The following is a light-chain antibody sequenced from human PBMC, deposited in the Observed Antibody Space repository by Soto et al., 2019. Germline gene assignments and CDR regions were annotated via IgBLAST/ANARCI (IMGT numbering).Light chain of an antibody. CDR1: SSDVGAYTF. CDR2: DVS. J-gene: IGLJ1*01. CDR3: SSYTSSSTHV. V-gene: IGLV2-14*03. Sequence: QSALTQPASVSGTPGQSITISCTGTSSDVGAYTFVSWYQQHPDKVPKLMIFDVSRRPSGVSDRFSGSKSGNTASLTISGLQPEDEADYYCSSYTSSSTHVFGSGTKLTVL.